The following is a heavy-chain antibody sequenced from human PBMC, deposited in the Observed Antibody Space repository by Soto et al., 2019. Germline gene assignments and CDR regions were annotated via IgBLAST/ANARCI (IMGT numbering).Heavy chain of an antibody. CDR3: ARDYDILTGAAAGGMDV. D-gene: IGHD3-9*01. CDR2: ISAYNGNT. J-gene: IGHJ6*02. Sequence: ASVKVSCKASGYTFTSYGISGVRQAPGQGLEWMGWISAYNGNTNYAQKLQGRVTMTTDTSTSTAYMELRSLRSDDTAVYYCARDYDILTGAAAGGMDVWGQGTTVTVSS. CDR1: GYTFTSYG. V-gene: IGHV1-18*01.